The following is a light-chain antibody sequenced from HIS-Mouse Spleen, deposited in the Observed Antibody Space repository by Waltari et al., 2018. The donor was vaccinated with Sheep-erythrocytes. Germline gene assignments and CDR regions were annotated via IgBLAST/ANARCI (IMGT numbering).Light chain of an antibody. CDR2: LGS. V-gene: IGKV2-28*01. CDR3: MQALQTPLT. CDR1: QSLLHSNGYNY. J-gene: IGKJ4*01. Sequence: IVMTQSPLSLPVTPGEPASISCRSSQSLLHSNGYNYLDWYLQKPGQSPQLLNYLGSNRASGVPDRFSGSGSGTDFTLKISRDEAEDVGVYYCMQALQTPLTFGGGTKVEIK.